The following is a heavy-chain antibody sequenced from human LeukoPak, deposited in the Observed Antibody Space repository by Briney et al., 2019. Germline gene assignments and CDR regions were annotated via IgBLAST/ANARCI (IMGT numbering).Heavy chain of an antibody. CDR2: ISSSNTTI. CDR3: ARWSVAALNY. J-gene: IGHJ4*02. V-gene: IGHV3-48*01. D-gene: IGHD6-13*01. CDR1: EFTLRSYS. Sequence: PGGSLRLSCAASEFTLRSYSMHWVRQAPGKGLEWLSYISSSNTTIYYADSVKGRFTASRDNAKNSLYLQMNSLRAEDTAVYYCARWSVAALNYWGQGTLVTVSS.